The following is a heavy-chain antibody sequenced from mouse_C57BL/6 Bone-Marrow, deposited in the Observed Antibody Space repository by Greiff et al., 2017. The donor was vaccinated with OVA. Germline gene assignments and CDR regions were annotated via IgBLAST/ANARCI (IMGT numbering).Heavy chain of an antibody. CDR3: ARLSPGGDAMDY. V-gene: IGHV1-47*01. CDR2: FHPYNDDT. J-gene: IGHJ4*01. D-gene: IGHD6-1*01. CDR1: GYTFTTYP. Sequence: VQLQQSGAELVKPGASVKMSCKASGYTFTTYPIEWMKQNHGKSLEWIGNFHPYNDDTTYNQKFKGKATLTVEKSSSKVDLELSRLTSDDSAVYYCARLSPGGDAMDYWGQGTSLTVSS.